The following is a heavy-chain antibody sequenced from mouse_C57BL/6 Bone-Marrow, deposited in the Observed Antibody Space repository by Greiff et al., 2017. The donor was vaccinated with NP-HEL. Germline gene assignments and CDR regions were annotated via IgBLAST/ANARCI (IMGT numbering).Heavy chain of an antibody. V-gene: IGHV1-15*01. CDR2: IDPETGGT. D-gene: IGHD1-1*01. Sequence: QVQLKQSGAELVRPGASVTLSCKASGYTFTDYEMHWVKQTPVHGLEWIGAIDPETGGTAYNQKFKGKAILTADKSSSTAYMELRSLTSEDSAVYYCTRSYYGGSRFAYWGQGTLVTVSA. J-gene: IGHJ3*01. CDR3: TRSYYGGSRFAY. CDR1: GYTFTDYE.